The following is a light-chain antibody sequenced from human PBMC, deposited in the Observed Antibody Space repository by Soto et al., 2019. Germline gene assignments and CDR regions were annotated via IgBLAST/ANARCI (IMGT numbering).Light chain of an antibody. CDR3: QQYDNWPVT. J-gene: IGKJ4*01. V-gene: IGKV3-15*01. CDR2: GAS. Sequence: DMVLKRSPATLAVSPGERGTLSCRASQSVSSNLAWYQQKPGQAPRLLIYGASTRATGIPARFSGSGSGTEFTLTISSLQSEDFAVYYCQQYDNWPVTFGGGTKVDIK. CDR1: QSVSSN.